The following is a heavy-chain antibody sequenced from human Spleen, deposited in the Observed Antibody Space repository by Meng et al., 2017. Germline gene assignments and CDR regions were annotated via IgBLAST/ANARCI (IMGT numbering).Heavy chain of an antibody. CDR1: GGSFSGYY. V-gene: IGHV4-34*01. Sequence: GSLRLSCAVYGGSFSGYYWSWIRQPPGKGLEWIGEINHSGSTNYNPSLKSRVTISVDTSKNQFSLKLSSVTAADTAVYYCAKSLLTGPYWGQGTLVTVSS. CDR3: AKSLLTGPY. D-gene: IGHD3-9*01. J-gene: IGHJ4*02. CDR2: INHSGST.